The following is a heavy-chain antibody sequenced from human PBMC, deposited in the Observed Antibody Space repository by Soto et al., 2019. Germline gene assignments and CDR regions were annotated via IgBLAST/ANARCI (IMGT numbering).Heavy chain of an antibody. Sequence: QVQLQESGPGLVKPSETLSLTCTVSGGSISNYYWSWIRQRPGKGLEWIGYIYYSGSTNYNPSLKSRVSISVDTSKNQFSLKLSSVTAADTAMYYGARWHLELNWFDPWGQGTLVTVSS. V-gene: IGHV4-59*08. CDR1: GGSISNYY. D-gene: IGHD3-10*01. J-gene: IGHJ5*02. CDR2: IYYSGST. CDR3: ARWHLELNWFDP.